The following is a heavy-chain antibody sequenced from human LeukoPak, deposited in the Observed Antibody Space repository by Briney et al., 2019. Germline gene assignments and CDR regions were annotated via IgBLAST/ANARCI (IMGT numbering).Heavy chain of an antibody. J-gene: IGHJ4*02. CDR1: GFTFSSYG. Sequence: PGGSLRLSCAASGFTFSSYGMHWVRQAPGKGLEWVAVIWYDGSNKYYADSVKGRFTISRDNSKNTLYLQMNSLRAEDTAVYYCAKDSDPHSGNDPIEYWGPGTLVTVSS. CDR2: IWYDGSNK. CDR3: AKDSDPHSGNDPIEY. V-gene: IGHV3-33*06. D-gene: IGHD5-12*01.